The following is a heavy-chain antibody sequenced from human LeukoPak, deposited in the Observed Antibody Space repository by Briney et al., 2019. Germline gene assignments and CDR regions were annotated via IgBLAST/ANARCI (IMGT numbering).Heavy chain of an antibody. Sequence: SETLSLTCSVSGASISSHYWSWIRPPPGKGLEWIGYIHYSGSTNCNPSLKSRVTISLDTSKNQFSLKLTSVTAADTAVYYCSRAGTGFSIPGAYWGQGTLVTVSS. CDR3: SRAGTGFSIPGAY. V-gene: IGHV4-59*11. J-gene: IGHJ4*02. CDR1: GASISSHY. CDR2: IHYSGST. D-gene: IGHD1-14*01.